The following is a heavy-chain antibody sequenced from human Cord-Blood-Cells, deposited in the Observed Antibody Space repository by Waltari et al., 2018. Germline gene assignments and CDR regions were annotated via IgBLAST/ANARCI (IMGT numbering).Heavy chain of an antibody. V-gene: IGHV3-48*02. Sequence: EVQLVESGGGLVQPGGSLRLSCAASGFTFSSYSMNWVRQAPGNGLEWVSYISSSSSTIYYAGSVKGRFTISRDNAKNSLYLQMNSLRDEDTAVYYCARDLSYYYDSSGYYSPFDYWGQGTLVTVSS. CDR2: ISSSSSTI. CDR1: GFTFSSYS. D-gene: IGHD3-22*01. J-gene: IGHJ4*02. CDR3: ARDLSYYYDSSGYYSPFDY.